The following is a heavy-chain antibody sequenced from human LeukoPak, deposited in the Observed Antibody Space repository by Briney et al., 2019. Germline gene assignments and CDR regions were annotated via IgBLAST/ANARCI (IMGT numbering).Heavy chain of an antibody. Sequence: GGSLRLSCAASGFTFSDYYMSWIRQAPGKGLEWASYISSSSYTNYADSVKGRFTISRDNAKNSLYLQMNSLRAEDTAVYYCARDRRYSYGYRYWGQGTLVTVSS. CDR2: ISSSSYT. CDR3: ARDRRYSYGYRY. D-gene: IGHD5-18*01. V-gene: IGHV3-11*06. J-gene: IGHJ4*02. CDR1: GFTFSDYY.